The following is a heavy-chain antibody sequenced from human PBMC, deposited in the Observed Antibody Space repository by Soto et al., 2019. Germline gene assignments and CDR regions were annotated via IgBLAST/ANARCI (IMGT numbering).Heavy chain of an antibody. CDR2: ITTDNGNT. V-gene: IGHV1-18*01. D-gene: IGHD1-26*01. CDR3: ARATSIVGPTVACFPYWYFDL. Sequence: QVQLVQSGAAVKKPGASVRVSCRASGYTFTDYAISWLRQAPGQGLEWMGWITTDNGNTNYAQTLRGRFTLTTDTSTRTAYMELRSLSSDDASVYYCARATSIVGPTVACFPYWYFDLWGRGTLVTVGS. J-gene: IGHJ2*01. CDR1: GYTFTDYA.